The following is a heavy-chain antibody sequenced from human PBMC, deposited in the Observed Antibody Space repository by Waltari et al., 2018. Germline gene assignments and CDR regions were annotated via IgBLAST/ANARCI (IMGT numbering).Heavy chain of an antibody. CDR1: GGSISTSSYY. CDR2: IYYSGGT. V-gene: IGHV4-39*02. D-gene: IGHD3-3*01. Sequence: QLQLQESGPGLVKPSETLSLTCTVSGGSISTSSYYWGWIRQPPGKGLEWIGSIYYSGGTYYNPSLKSRVTISVDTSKNQFSLNLSSVTAADTAVYYCARDSLEWLSDGMDVWCQGTTVTVSS. J-gene: IGHJ6*02. CDR3: ARDSLEWLSDGMDV.